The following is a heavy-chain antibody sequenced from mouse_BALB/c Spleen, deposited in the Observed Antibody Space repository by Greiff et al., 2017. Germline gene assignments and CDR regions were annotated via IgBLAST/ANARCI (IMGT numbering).Heavy chain of an antibody. J-gene: IGHJ4*01. D-gene: IGHD1-1*01. Sequence: QVQLQQSGPGLVAPSQSLSITCTVSGFSLTSYGVHWVRQPPGKGLEWLGVIWAGGSTNYNSALMSRLSISKDNSKSQVFLKMNSLQTDDTAMYYCARGLLRAMDYWGQGTSVTVSS. CDR1: GFSLTSYG. V-gene: IGHV2-9*02. CDR3: ARGLLRAMDY. CDR2: IWAGGST.